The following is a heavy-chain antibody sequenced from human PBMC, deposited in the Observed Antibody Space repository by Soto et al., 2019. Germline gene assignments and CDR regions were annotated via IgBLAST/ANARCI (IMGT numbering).Heavy chain of an antibody. CDR1: GYTFTSYG. CDR3: ARDLGGSYYAPVDY. Sequence: QVQLVQSGAEVKKPGASVKVSCKASGYTFTSYGISWVRQAPGQGLEWMGWISAYNGNTKYAQKLQGRVTTTTDTATSTGYMELRSLRSEDTAVYYCARDLGGSYYAPVDYWGQGTLVTVSS. V-gene: IGHV1-18*01. J-gene: IGHJ4*02. CDR2: ISAYNGNT. D-gene: IGHD1-26*01.